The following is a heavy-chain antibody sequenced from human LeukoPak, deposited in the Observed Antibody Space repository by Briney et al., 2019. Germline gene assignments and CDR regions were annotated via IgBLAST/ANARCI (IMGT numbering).Heavy chain of an antibody. Sequence: GGSLRLSCAASGFTFSSYAMHWVRQAPGKGLEWVAVISYDGSNKYYADSVKGRFTISRDNSKNTLYLRMNSLRAEDTAVYYCARDLRWLQRLIKAVMYYWGQGTLVTVSS. J-gene: IGHJ4*02. CDR2: ISYDGSNK. CDR3: ARDLRWLQRLIKAVMYY. D-gene: IGHD5-24*01. CDR1: GFTFSSYA. V-gene: IGHV3-30-3*01.